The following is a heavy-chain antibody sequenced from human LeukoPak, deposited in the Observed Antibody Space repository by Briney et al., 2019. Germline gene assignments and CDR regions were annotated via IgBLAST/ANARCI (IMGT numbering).Heavy chain of an antibody. CDR3: ARGRDGDYYYYYYMDV. CDR2: MNPNSGNT. D-gene: IGHD3-16*01. J-gene: IGHJ6*03. Sequence: ASVKVSCKASGYTFTSYDINWVRQATGQGLEWMGWMNPNSGNTGYAQKFQGRVTMTRNTSISTAYMELSSLRSEDTAVYYCARGRDGDYYYYYYMDVWGKRTTVTVAS. V-gene: IGHV1-8*01. CDR1: GYTFTSYD.